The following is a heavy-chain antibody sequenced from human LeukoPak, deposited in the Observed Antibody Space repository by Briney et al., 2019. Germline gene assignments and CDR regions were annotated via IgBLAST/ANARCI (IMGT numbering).Heavy chain of an antibody. CDR3: ARSGGRWLQYFDE. J-gene: IGHJ4*02. Sequence: PGRSLRLSCAASGFTFSSFAMHWVRQAPGKGLERVTVISYNGNIKYYADSVKGRFTISRDNSKNTMYLQMNSLRAEDTAVYYCARSGGRWLQYFDEWGQGSQVTVSS. CDR1: GFTFSSFA. CDR2: ISYNGNIK. D-gene: IGHD5-24*01. V-gene: IGHV3-30-3*01.